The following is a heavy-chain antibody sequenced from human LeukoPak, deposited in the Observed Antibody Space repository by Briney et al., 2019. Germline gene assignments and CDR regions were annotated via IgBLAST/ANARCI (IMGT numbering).Heavy chain of an antibody. D-gene: IGHD4-17*01. CDR2: INPSGGST. CDR3: ARGYSTVTTPFDS. J-gene: IGHJ4*02. CDR1: GYTFNGYY. V-gene: IGHV1-46*02. Sequence: ASVKVSCKASGYTFNGYYIHWVRQAPGQGLEWMGIINPSGGSTTYAQIFQDRVTMTRDTSTSTVYMELSSLRSEDTAVYYCARGYSTVTTPFDSWGQGTLVTVSS.